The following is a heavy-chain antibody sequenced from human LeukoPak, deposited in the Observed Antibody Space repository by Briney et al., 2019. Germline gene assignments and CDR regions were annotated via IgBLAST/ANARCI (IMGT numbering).Heavy chain of an antibody. CDR3: ARPMGYYYYHYIDV. J-gene: IGHJ6*03. CDR1: GGSISSLY. V-gene: IGHV4-59*11. Sequence: SETLSLTCTVFGGSISSLYWSWVRQTPGKGLEWIGEIDYSGNTNYSPSLKSRVTISIDTSKNQFSLTVRSVTAADTGVYYCARPMGYYYYHYIDVWGRGTTVTVSS. D-gene: IGHD3-10*01. CDR2: IDYSGNT.